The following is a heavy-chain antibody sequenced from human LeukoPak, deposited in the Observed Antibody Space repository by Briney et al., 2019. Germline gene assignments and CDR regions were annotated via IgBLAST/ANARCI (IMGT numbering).Heavy chain of an antibody. D-gene: IGHD6-19*01. V-gene: IGHV3-23*01. Sequence: QSGGALILSCAASGFNFSSYAMSRVRQAPGQGMEWVSAISDSGGSTYYADSVEGRFTISRDNSRNTLYLQMNSLRAEDTAVYYCAKQDIRSSAWYDWGQGTLVTVSS. CDR2: ISDSGGST. J-gene: IGHJ4*02. CDR1: GFNFSSYA. CDR3: AKQDIRSSAWYD.